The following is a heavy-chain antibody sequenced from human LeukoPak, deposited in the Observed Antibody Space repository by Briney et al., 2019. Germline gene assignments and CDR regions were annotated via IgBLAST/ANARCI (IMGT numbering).Heavy chain of an antibody. Sequence: ASVKVSCKASGYTFTSYGISWVRQAPGQGLEWMGWISAYNGNTNYAQKLQGRVTMTTDTSTSTAYMELRSLRSDDTAVYYCARGGGYYLQYYYYGMDVWGQGTTVTVSS. D-gene: IGHD3-22*01. J-gene: IGHJ6*02. V-gene: IGHV1-18*04. CDR2: ISAYNGNT. CDR3: ARGGGYYLQYYYYGMDV. CDR1: GYTFTSYG.